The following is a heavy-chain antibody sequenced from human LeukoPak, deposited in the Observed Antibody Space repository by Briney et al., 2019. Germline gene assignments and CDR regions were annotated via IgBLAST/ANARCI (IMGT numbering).Heavy chain of an antibody. CDR2: ISAYNGNT. CDR3: ARDSFRLATTYDFDS. Sequence: ASVKVSCKASGYTFTSYGISWVRQAPGQGLEWMGWISAYNGNTNYAQKLQGRVTMTTDTSTSTAYMELRSLRSDDTAVYYCARDSFRLATTYDFDSWGQGTLVTVSS. J-gene: IGHJ4*02. CDR1: GYTFTSYG. V-gene: IGHV1-18*01. D-gene: IGHD5-12*01.